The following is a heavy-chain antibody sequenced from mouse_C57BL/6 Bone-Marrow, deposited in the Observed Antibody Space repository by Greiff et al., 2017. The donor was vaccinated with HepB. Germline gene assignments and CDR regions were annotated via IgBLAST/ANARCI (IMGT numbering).Heavy chain of an antibody. J-gene: IGHJ4*01. V-gene: IGHV7-3*01. CDR3: ASHYYSNPSMDY. D-gene: IGHD2-5*01. CDR2: IRNKANGYTT. Sequence: EVHLVESGGGLVQPGGSLSLSCAASGFTFTDYYMSWVRQPPGKALEWLGFIRNKANGYTTEYSASVKGRFTISRDNSQSILYLQMNALRAEDSATYYCASHYYSNPSMDYWGQGTSVTVSS. CDR1: GFTFTDYY.